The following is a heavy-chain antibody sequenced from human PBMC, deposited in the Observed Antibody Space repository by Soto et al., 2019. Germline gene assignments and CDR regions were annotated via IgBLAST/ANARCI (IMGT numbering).Heavy chain of an antibody. CDR2: IRSKANSYAT. CDR3: TRPDPSIVVAGTKDY. Sequence: EVQLVESGGGLVQPGGSLKLSCAASGFTFSGSAMHWVRQASGKGLEWVGRIRSKANSYATAYAASVKGRFTISRDDSKNTAYLQMNSLKTEDTAVYYCTRPDPSIVVAGTKDYWGQGTLVTVSS. D-gene: IGHD6-19*01. CDR1: GFTFSGSA. J-gene: IGHJ4*02. V-gene: IGHV3-73*02.